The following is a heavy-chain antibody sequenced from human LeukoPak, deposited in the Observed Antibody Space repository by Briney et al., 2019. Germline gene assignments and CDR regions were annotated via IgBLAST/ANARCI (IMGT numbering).Heavy chain of an antibody. Sequence: GGSLRLSCAASGFTFSNAWMSWVRQAPGEGLEWVAIIKQDGSDKYYVDSVEGRFIISRDNAKNSLYLQMNSLRAEDTAVYYCLTSTRSHRFDYWGQGTLVTVSS. V-gene: IGHV3-7*01. CDR1: GFTFSNAW. CDR3: LTSTRSHRFDY. J-gene: IGHJ4*02. CDR2: IKQDGSDK. D-gene: IGHD2-15*01.